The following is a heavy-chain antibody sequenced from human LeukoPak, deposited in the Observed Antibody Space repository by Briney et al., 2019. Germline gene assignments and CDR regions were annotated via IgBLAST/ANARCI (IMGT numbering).Heavy chain of an antibody. J-gene: IGHJ5*02. CDR1: AGSITGYY. V-gene: IGHV4-59*08. Sequence: SETLSLTCTVSAGSITGYYWSWIRQPPGKGLQWIAYVYYTGRTLYNPSLERRVTISVDTSKTQFSLKLTSVTAADTAVYYCATLPYGDLFPWGQGTLVTVSS. CDR2: VYYTGRT. D-gene: IGHD4-17*01. CDR3: ATLPYGDLFP.